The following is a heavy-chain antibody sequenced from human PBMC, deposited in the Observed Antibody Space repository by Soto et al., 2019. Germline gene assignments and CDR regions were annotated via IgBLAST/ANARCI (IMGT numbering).Heavy chain of an antibody. Sequence: QVHLVQSGPEVKKPGAAVKVSCKTSGYTFTSYGISWMRQAPGQGLEWMGWISVYNDNTNYAQNLQGRVTMTTDTSTSTAYMELRSLRSDDTAVYYCARGGAHPWFDPWGQGTLVTVSS. V-gene: IGHV1-18*01. J-gene: IGHJ5*02. CDR1: GYTFTSYG. D-gene: IGHD3-16*01. CDR2: ISVYNDNT. CDR3: ARGGAHPWFDP.